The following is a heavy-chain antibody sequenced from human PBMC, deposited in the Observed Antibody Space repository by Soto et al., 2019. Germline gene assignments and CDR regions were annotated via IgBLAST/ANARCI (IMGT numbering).Heavy chain of an antibody. CDR1: GFAFTRYY. D-gene: IGHD3-10*01. Sequence: GXSVKVSCKASGFAFTRYYMHWVRQAPEQGLELMGIXNPNGXNPGYEKKFQXXVTMTRNXXITNDHMEMSSLSSEDTAVYYCVRMVRWKGFDSWGQGTLVTVSS. V-gene: IGHV1-46*01. CDR3: VRMVRWKGFDS. J-gene: IGHJ4*02. CDR2: XNPNGXNP.